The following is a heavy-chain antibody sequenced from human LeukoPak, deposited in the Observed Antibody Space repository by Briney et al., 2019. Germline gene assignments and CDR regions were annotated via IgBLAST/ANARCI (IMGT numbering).Heavy chain of an antibody. CDR1: GFTFDSFG. CDR3: AKDHSQNFDY. V-gene: IGHV3-30*02. J-gene: IGHJ4*02. D-gene: IGHD5-18*01. Sequence: GGSLRLSCAASGFTFDSFGMHWVRQAPGKGLEWVAFLRRDGSDKYYADSVKGRFTISRDNSKNTVYLQMNSLRPEDTAVYYCAKDHSQNFDYWGQGTLVTVSS. CDR2: LRRDGSDK.